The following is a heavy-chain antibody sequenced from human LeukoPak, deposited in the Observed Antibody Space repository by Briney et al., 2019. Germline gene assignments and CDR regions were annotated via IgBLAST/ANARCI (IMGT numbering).Heavy chain of an antibody. CDR1: GGSISSYY. V-gene: IGHV4-4*07. Sequence: SETLSLTCTVSGGSISSYYWSWIRQPAGKGLEWIGRIYTSGSTNYNPSLKSRVTMSVDTSKNQFSLKLSSVTAAATAVYYCAREAKGTFGFGGVIVIRGFDYWGQGTLVTVSS. J-gene: IGHJ4*02. D-gene: IGHD3-16*02. CDR2: IYTSGST. CDR3: AREAKGTFGFGGVIVIRGFDY.